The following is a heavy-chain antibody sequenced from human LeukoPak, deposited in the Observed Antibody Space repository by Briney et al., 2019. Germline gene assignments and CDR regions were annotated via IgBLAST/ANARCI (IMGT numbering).Heavy chain of an antibody. D-gene: IGHD2-2*01. CDR3: ARNYCSSTSCYQTGWFDP. Sequence: SETLSLTCTVSGDYIRTNNWWIWVRPSPGKGLEWIGEIYQSGTTNYNPSLKSRVTISVDTSKNQFSLKLSSVTAADTAVYYCARNYCSSTSCYQTGWFDPWGQGTLVTVSS. CDR1: GDYIRTNNW. J-gene: IGHJ5*02. CDR2: IYQSGTT. V-gene: IGHV4-4*02.